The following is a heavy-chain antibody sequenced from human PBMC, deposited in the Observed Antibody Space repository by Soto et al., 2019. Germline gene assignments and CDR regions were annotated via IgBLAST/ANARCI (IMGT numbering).Heavy chain of an antibody. Sequence: QVQLVQSGAEVKKPGASVKVSCKASGYTFFTYGITWVRQAPGQGLEWMGWISTYDGNTDYAQKLQGRVTMTTDTSTRTAYMERRSLRSDDTAVYYCARKSSSSSWFDPWGQGTLVTVSS. V-gene: IGHV1-18*01. CDR1: GYTFFTYG. D-gene: IGHD6-6*01. J-gene: IGHJ5*02. CDR2: ISTYDGNT. CDR3: ARKSSSSSWFDP.